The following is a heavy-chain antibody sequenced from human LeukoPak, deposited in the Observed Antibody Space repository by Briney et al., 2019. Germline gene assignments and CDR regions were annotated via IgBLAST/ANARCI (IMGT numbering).Heavy chain of an antibody. CDR3: AREVGPDHLFDY. J-gene: IGHJ4*02. CDR1: GFTFSSYS. CDR2: ISSSSSYI. Sequence: GGSLRLSCAASGFTFSSYSMNWVRQAPGKGLEWVSSISSSSSYIYYADSVKGRFTISRDNAKNSLYLQMNSLRAEDTAVYYCAREVGPDHLFDYWGQGTLVTVSS. D-gene: IGHD2-2*01. V-gene: IGHV3-21*01.